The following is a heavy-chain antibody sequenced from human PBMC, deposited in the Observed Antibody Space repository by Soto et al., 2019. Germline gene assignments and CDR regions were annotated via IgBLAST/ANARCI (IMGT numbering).Heavy chain of an antibody. CDR1: GYTFTSYA. CDR3: ERVWCSSTSCYRGGSDYYGMEV. D-gene: IGHD2-2*01. V-gene: IGHV1-3*01. Sequence: QVQLVQSGAEVKKPGASVKVSCKASGYTFTSYAMHWVRQAPGQRLEWMGWINAGNGNTKYSQKFQGRVTITRDTSASTAYMGLSSLRSEDTAVYYCERVWCSSTSCYRGGSDYYGMEVWGQWTTVTVSS. CDR2: INAGNGNT. J-gene: IGHJ6*01.